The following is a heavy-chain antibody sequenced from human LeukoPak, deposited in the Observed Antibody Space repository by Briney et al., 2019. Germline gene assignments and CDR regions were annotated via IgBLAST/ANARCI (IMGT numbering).Heavy chain of an antibody. J-gene: IGHJ4*02. CDR1: GYSFTSYW. V-gene: IGHV5-51*03. Sequence: GESLTISCTGSGYSFTSYWIGWVRQMPGKGLEWMGIIYPGDSDTTYSSPFQGKVTISADKSISTAYLQWSSLKASDTAMYYCASPDYYDSSGYSPGVGYWGQGTLVTVSS. D-gene: IGHD3-22*01. CDR2: IYPGDSDT. CDR3: ASPDYYDSSGYSPGVGY.